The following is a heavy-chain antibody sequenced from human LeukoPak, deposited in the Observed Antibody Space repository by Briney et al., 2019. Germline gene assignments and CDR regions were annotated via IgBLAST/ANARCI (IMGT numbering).Heavy chain of an antibody. V-gene: IGHV5-51*01. J-gene: IGHJ4*02. CDR1: GYSFTSYW. Sequence: GESLKISCKGSGYSFTSYWIGWVRQMPGKGLEWMGINYPGDSDTRYSPSFQGQVTISADKSISTAYLQWSSLKASDTAMYYCATRFRYSSSWYYFDYWGQGTLVTVSS. D-gene: IGHD6-13*01. CDR3: ATRFRYSSSWYYFDY. CDR2: NYPGDSDT.